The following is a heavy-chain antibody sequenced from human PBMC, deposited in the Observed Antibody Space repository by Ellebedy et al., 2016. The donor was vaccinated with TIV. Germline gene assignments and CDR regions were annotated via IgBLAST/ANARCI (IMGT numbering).Heavy chain of an antibody. CDR2: ISRSGSTI. CDR1: GFTFSDFY. Sequence: GESLKISXAASGFTFSDFYMSWIRQAPGKGLEWVSYISRSGSTIYYADSVKGRFTISRDNAKNSLYLQMNSLRAEDTAVYYCARTRHYDTSGSQVRPDYWGQGTLVTVSS. J-gene: IGHJ4*02. V-gene: IGHV3-11*01. CDR3: ARTRHYDTSGSQVRPDY. D-gene: IGHD3-22*01.